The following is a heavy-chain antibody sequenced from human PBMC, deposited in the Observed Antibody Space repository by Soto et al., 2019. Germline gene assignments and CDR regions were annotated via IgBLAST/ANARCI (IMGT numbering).Heavy chain of an antibody. CDR2: IYSGGST. CDR3: ARDSGLLYAFDI. V-gene: IGHV3-66*01. CDR1: GLTVSSNY. J-gene: IGHJ3*02. Sequence: GGSLRLSCAASGLTVSSNYMSWVRQAPGKGLEWVSVIYSGGSTYYADSVKGRFTISRDNSKNTLYLQMNSLGAEDTAVYYCARDSGLLYAFDIWGQGTMVTVSS. D-gene: IGHD1-26*01.